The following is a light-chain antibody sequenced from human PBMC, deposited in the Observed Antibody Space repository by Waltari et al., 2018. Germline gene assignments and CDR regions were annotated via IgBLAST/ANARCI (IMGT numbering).Light chain of an antibody. V-gene: IGLV2-14*01. CDR2: AVT. Sequence: QSALTQPASVSGSPGQSITIPCTGTSSDVGGHNYVSWYQQHPGKAPKLLLYAVTDRPSGISNRFSGSKSGNTASLTISGLQADDEAHYYCSSYTSSATLVFGGGTQVTVL. J-gene: IGLJ2*01. CDR3: SSYTSSATLV. CDR1: SSDVGGHNY.